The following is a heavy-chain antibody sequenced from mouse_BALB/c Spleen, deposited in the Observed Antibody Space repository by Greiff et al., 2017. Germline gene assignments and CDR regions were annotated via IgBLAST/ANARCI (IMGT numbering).Heavy chain of an antibody. D-gene: IGHD1-1*01. V-gene: IGHV5-6-5*01. CDR2: ISSGGST. CDR3: ARGLYYYGSSSHYFDY. Sequence: EVQLVESGGGLVKPGGSLKLSCAASGFTFSSYAMSWVRQTPEKRLEWVASISSGGSTYYPDSVKGRFTISRDNARNILYLQMSSLRSEDTAMYYCARGLYYYGSSSHYFDYWGQGTTLTVSS. CDR1: GFTFSSYA. J-gene: IGHJ2*01.